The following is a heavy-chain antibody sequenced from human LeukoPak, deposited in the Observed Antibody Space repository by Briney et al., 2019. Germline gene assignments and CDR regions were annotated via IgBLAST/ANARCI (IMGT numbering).Heavy chain of an antibody. CDR1: GYSFTSYW. D-gene: IGHD2-15*01. CDR2: IYPGDSDT. Sequence: GGSLKISCKGSGYSFTSYWIGWVRQMPGKGLEWMGIIYPGDSDTRYSPSFQGQVTISADKSISTAYLQWSSLKASDTAMYYCARGSYCRAGSCYFDYWGQGTLVTVSS. V-gene: IGHV5-51*01. J-gene: IGHJ4*02. CDR3: ARGSYCRAGSCYFDY.